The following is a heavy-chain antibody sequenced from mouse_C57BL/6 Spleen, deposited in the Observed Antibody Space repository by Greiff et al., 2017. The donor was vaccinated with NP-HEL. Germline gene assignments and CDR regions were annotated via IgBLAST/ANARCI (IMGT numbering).Heavy chain of an antibody. J-gene: IGHJ4*01. D-gene: IGHD2-2*01. CDR2: FDPNSGGT. CDR1: GYTFTSYW. Sequence: QVQLQQPGAELVKPGASVKLSCKASGYTFTSYWMHWVKQRPGRGLEWIGRFDPNSGGTKYNEKFKSKATLTVDKPSSTAYMQLSSLTSEDSAVYYCASGDYGYDYYYAMDYWGQGASVTVSS. CDR3: ASGDYGYDYYYAMDY. V-gene: IGHV1-72*01.